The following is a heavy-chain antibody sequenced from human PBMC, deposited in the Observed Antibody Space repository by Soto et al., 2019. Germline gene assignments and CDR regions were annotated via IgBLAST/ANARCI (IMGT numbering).Heavy chain of an antibody. CDR2: IYPSDSDT. CDR3: ARKEYSTSAPDY. CDR1: GYSFSRFL. D-gene: IGHD6-6*01. V-gene: IGHV5-51*01. J-gene: IGHJ4*02. Sequence: GESLKISCKASGYSFSRFLIGWVRQMPGKGLEWMGIIYPSDSDTRYSPSFQGQVTISADKSINTAYLQWSSLKASDTATYYCARKEYSTSAPDYWGQGTLVTVSS.